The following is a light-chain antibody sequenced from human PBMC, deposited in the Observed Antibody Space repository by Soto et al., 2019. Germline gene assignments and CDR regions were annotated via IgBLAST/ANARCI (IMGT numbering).Light chain of an antibody. CDR3: QQYGSSLIT. Sequence: EIELTQCPGTLSLSPGERATLSCRASQSISSTLLAWYQQKTGQAPRLLIYSSSIRATGIPDRFSGSGSGTDFTLTISSLEPEDFAVYYCQQYGSSLITFGQGTRLEIK. CDR1: QSISSTL. V-gene: IGKV3-20*01. J-gene: IGKJ5*01. CDR2: SSS.